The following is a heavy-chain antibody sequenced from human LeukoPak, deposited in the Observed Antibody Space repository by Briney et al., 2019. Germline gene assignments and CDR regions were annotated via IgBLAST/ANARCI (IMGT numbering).Heavy chain of an antibody. CDR1: GFTFSSYS. CDR2: ISSSSSTI. J-gene: IGHJ3*02. D-gene: IGHD3-9*01. Sequence: PGGSLRLSCAASGFTFSSYSMNWVRQAPGKGLEWVSYISSSSSTIYYADSAKGRFTISRDNAKNSLYLQMNSLRAEDTAVYYCAREDYDILTGGGAFDIWGQGTMVTVSS. CDR3: AREDYDILTGGGAFDI. V-gene: IGHV3-48*01.